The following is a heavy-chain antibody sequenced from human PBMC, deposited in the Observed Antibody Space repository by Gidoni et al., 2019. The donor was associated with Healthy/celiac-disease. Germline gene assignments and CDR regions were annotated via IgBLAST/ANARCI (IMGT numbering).Heavy chain of an antibody. Sequence: EVQLVESGGGLVQPGRSLRLSCTASGFTFGAYAMSWFRQAPGKGLEWVGFIRSKAYGGTTEYAASVKGRFTISRDDSKSIAYLQMNSLKTEDTAVYYCTSTTLPAAIPPFDYWGQGTLVTVSS. CDR3: TSTTLPAAIPPFDY. J-gene: IGHJ4*02. D-gene: IGHD2-2*02. V-gene: IGHV3-49*03. CDR2: IRSKAYGGTT. CDR1: GFTFGAYA.